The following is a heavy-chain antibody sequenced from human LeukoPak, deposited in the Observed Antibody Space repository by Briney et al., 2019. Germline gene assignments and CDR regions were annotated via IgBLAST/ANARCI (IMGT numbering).Heavy chain of an antibody. D-gene: IGHD3-22*01. J-gene: IGHJ4*02. Sequence: PGGSLRLSCAASGFTFSNYGMHWVRQAPGKGLDWVAVISTDGNKKYYADSVKGRSIISRDNPKNTLYLHINSLRADDTGLYYCARSRGATGYYWADYWGQGTQVTVSS. CDR3: ARSRGATGYYWADY. CDR2: ISTDGNKK. CDR1: GFTFSNYG. V-gene: IGHV3-30*03.